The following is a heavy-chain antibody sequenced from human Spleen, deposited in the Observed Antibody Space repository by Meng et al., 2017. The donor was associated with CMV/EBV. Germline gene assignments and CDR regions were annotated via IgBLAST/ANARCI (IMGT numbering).Heavy chain of an antibody. D-gene: IGHD5-12*01. CDR2: ISGSGGST. CDR3: ARDLGYSAYLVSYFDN. V-gene: IGHV3-23*01. Sequence: GGSLRLSCAASGFTFSSYAMSWVRQAPGKGLEWVSIISGSGGSTYYADSVKGRFTISRDNSKNTLYLQMNSLRAEDTAVYYCARDLGYSAYLVSYFDNWGQGTLVTVSS. CDR1: GFTFSSYA. J-gene: IGHJ4*02.